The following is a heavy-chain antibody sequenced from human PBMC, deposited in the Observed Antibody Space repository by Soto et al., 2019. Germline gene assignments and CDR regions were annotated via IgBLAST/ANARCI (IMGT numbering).Heavy chain of an antibody. CDR1: GSPISSYY. J-gene: IGHJ4*02. Sequence: PSETLSLTCTVSGSPISSYYWSWFRQPPGQGLEWVGYVYYTGTTTYSPSLKSRVTISVDTSESQFSLKLTSVTAADTAVYYCARDKITGLFDYWGQGTLVTVSS. D-gene: IGHD2-8*02. CDR2: VYYTGTT. V-gene: IGHV4-59*12. CDR3: ARDKITGLFDY.